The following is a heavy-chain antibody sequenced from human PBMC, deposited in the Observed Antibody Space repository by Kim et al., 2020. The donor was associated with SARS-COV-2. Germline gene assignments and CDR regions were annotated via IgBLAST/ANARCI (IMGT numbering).Heavy chain of an antibody. CDR2: INHSGST. D-gene: IGHD3-9*01. J-gene: IGHJ4*02. CDR3: ARGKPLAVLRYFDLDGGYADY. Sequence: SETLSLTCAVYGGSFSGYYWSWIRQPPGKGLEWIGEINHSGSTNYNPSLKSRVTISVDTSKNQFSLKLSSVTAADTAVYYCARGKPLAVLRYFDLDGGYADYWGQGTLVTVSS. V-gene: IGHV4-34*01. CDR1: GGSFSGYY.